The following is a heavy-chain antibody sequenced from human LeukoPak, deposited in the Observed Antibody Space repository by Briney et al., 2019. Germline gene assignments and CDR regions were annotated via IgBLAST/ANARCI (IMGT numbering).Heavy chain of an antibody. D-gene: IGHD3-10*01. CDR2: IYYSGST. CDR3: ASSITMVRGVIINPYYYYGMDV. CDR1: GGSISSYY. V-gene: IGHV4-59*01. Sequence: SETLSLTCTVSGGSISSYYWSWIRQPPGKGLEWIGYIYYSGSTNYNPSLKSRVTISVDTSKNQFSLKLSSVTAADTAVYYCASSITMVRGVIINPYYYYGMDVWGQGTTVTVSS. J-gene: IGHJ6*02.